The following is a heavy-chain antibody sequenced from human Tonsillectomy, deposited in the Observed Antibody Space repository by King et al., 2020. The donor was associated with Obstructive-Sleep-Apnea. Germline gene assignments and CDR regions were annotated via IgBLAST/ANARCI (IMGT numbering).Heavy chain of an antibody. CDR3: ARVKFEDSSGYYYFDY. Sequence: QLQESGPGLVKPSETLSLTCTVSGGSISSYYWSWIRQPPGKGLEWIGYIYYSGSTNYNPSLKSRVTISVDTSKNQFSLKLSPVTAADPAVYYCARVKFEDSSGYYYFDYWGQGTLVTVSS. CDR2: IYYSGST. J-gene: IGHJ4*02. V-gene: IGHV4-59*01. D-gene: IGHD3-22*01. CDR1: GGSISSYY.